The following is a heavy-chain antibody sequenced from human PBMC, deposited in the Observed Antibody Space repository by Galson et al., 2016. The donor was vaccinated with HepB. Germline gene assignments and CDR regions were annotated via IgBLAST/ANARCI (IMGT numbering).Heavy chain of an antibody. D-gene: IGHD6-13*01. V-gene: IGHV3-30-3*01. J-gene: IGHJ4*02. CDR1: GFTFSKYG. Sequence: SLRLSCAASGFTFSKYGMHWVRQAPGKGLEWVAVISYAGSSENYADSVKCRFTIPRDNSKNTLYLQMNSLRAEDTAVYYCASDARSSLYWVIDHWGQGTLVTVSS. CDR3: ASDARSSLYWVIDH. CDR2: ISYAGSSE.